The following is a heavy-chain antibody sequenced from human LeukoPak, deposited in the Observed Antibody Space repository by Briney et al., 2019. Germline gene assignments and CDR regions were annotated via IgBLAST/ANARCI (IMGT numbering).Heavy chain of an antibody. CDR1: GFTFSSYW. J-gene: IGHJ4*02. Sequence: GGSMRLSCAASGFTFSSYWMHWVRQAPGKGLVWVSRINTDGSSTSYADSVKGRFTISRDNAKNTLYLQMNSLRAEDTAVYYCARDPLGILWFGELPGDWGQGTLVTVSS. CDR3: ARDPLGILWFGELPGD. D-gene: IGHD3-10*01. CDR2: INTDGSST. V-gene: IGHV3-74*01.